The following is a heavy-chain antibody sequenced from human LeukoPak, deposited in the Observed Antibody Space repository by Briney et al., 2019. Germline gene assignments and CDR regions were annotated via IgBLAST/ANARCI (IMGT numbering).Heavy chain of an antibody. D-gene: IGHD1-26*01. CDR2: IYSGGST. Sequence: QPGGSLRLSCAASGFTFDDYAMHWVRQAPGKGLEWVSIIYSGGSTFYADSVKGRFTISRDNSKNTLYLQMNSLRAEDTAVYYCARGGSYLSAFDIWGQGTMVTVSS. V-gene: IGHV3-53*01. CDR3: ARGGSYLSAFDI. CDR1: GFTFDDYA. J-gene: IGHJ3*02.